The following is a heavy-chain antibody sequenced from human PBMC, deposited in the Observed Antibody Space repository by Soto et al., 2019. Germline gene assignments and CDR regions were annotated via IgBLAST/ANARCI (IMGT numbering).Heavy chain of an antibody. CDR2: INPNSGGT. V-gene: IGHV1-2*02. CDR1: GYTFTGYY. D-gene: IGHD2-2*01. CDR3: ASRPSVLGVPAVDY. J-gene: IGHJ4*02. Sequence: ASVKVSCKASGYTFTGYYMHWVRQAPGQGLEWMGWINPNSGGTNYAQKFQGRVTMTRDTSISTAYMELSRLRSDDTAVYYCASRPSVLGVPAVDYWGQGTLVTVSS.